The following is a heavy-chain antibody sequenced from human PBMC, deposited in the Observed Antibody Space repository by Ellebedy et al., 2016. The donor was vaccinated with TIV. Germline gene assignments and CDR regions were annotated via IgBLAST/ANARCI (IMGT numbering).Heavy chain of an antibody. D-gene: IGHD3-10*01. V-gene: IGHV1-8*01. Sequence: ASVKVSXXTSGYTFTSYDINWVRQATGQGLEWMGWMNPSNGKTGYAQKFQGRVTMTRNTSTGTAYMELTSLRSEDTAVFYCARGPDIYYGSGSYHHWGQGTLVIVSS. CDR3: ARGPDIYYGSGSYHH. CDR1: GYTFTSYD. CDR2: MNPSNGKT. J-gene: IGHJ5*02.